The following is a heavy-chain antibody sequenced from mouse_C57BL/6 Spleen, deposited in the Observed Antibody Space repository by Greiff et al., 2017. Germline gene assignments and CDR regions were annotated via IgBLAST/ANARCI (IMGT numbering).Heavy chain of an antibody. Sequence: EVHLVESGGGLVKPGGSLKLSCAASGFTFSSYAMSWVRQTPEKRLEWVATISDGGSYTYYPDNVKGRFTISRDNAKNNLYLQMRHLKSEDTAMYYCARDQDGNYEGFAYWGQGTLVTVSA. D-gene: IGHD2-1*01. J-gene: IGHJ3*01. CDR2: ISDGGSYT. CDR3: ARDQDGNYEGFAY. V-gene: IGHV5-4*01. CDR1: GFTFSSYA.